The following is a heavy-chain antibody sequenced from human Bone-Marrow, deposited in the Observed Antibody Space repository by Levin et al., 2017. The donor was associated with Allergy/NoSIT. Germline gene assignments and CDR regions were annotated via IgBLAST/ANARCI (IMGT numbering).Heavy chain of an antibody. CDR1: GFTLRSFA. D-gene: IGHD4-17*01. J-gene: IGHJ4*02. V-gene: IGHV3-30*03. Sequence: SCAASGFTLRSFAMYWVRQAPGKALEWVAVISYDGSNTNYADSVKGRFTISRDNSKNTLYLQMNSLRAEDTAVYYCSRGGVTTEPFYLDSWGQGILVTVSS. CDR3: SRGGVTTEPFYLDS. CDR2: ISYDGSNT.